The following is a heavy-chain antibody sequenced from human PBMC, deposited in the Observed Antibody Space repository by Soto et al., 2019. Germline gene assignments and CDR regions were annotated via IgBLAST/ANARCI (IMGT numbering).Heavy chain of an antibody. CDR2: IFSSGST. V-gene: IGHV4-4*07. CDR1: GGSINTFY. D-gene: IGHD5-12*01. Sequence: SETLSLTCTVSGGSINTFYWSWVRQPVGKGLEWIGRIFSSGSTSFNPSLESRVAMSVDTSKNHFSLNLSSVTAADMAVYYCAREGSYSAYNFAHGIQLWSFDFWGQGALVTVSS. J-gene: IGHJ4*02. CDR3: AREGSYSAYNFAHGIQLWSFDF.